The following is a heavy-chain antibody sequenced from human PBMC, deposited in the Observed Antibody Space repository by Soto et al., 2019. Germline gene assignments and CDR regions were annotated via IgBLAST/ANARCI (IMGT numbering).Heavy chain of an antibody. J-gene: IGHJ4*02. D-gene: IGHD2-15*01. Sequence: QVQLVQSGAEVKQPGASVQVSCMASGYTFTSYGISWVRQAPGQGLEWMGWISAYNGNTNYAQKLQGRVTMTTDTSTSTAYMELRSLRSDDTAVYYCVVAAQPYYFDYWGQGTLVTVSS. CDR2: ISAYNGNT. V-gene: IGHV1-18*01. CDR3: VVAAQPYYFDY. CDR1: GYTFTSYG.